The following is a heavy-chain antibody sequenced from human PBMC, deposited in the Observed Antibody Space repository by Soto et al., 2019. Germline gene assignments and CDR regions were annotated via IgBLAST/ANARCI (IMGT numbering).Heavy chain of an antibody. J-gene: IGHJ6*02. Sequence: PGGSLRLSCAASGFTFSSYGMHWVRQAPGKGLEWVAVISYDGSNKYYADSVKGRFTISRDNSKNTLYLQMNSLRAEDTAVYYCAKDPSITMVRGVSNKRYYYYGMDVWGQGTTVTVSS. V-gene: IGHV3-30*18. D-gene: IGHD3-10*01. CDR2: ISYDGSNK. CDR1: GFTFSSYG. CDR3: AKDPSITMVRGVSNKRYYYYGMDV.